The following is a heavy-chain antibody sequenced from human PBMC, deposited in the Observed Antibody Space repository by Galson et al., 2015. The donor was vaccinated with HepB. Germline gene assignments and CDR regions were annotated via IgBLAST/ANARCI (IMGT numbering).Heavy chain of an antibody. J-gene: IGHJ5*02. CDR2: IWYDGSNK. D-gene: IGHD2-21*02. Sequence: SLRLSCAASGFTFSSYGMHWVRQAPGKGLEWVAVIWYDGSNKYYADSVKGRFTISRDNSKNTLYLQMNSLRAEDTAVYYCARARATYCSGDCYSSWGQGSLVTVSS. CDR3: ARARATYCSGDCYSS. CDR1: GFTFSSYG. V-gene: IGHV3-33*01.